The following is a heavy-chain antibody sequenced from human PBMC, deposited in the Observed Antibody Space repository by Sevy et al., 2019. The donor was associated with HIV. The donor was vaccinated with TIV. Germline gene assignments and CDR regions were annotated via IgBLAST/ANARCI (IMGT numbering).Heavy chain of an antibody. CDR2: ISSSGSSI. J-gene: IGHJ5*02. CDR1: GFTFSSYD. V-gene: IGHV3-48*03. Sequence: GGSLRLSCTASGFTFSSYDMNWVRQAPGKGLEWVSKISSSGSSIYYADSVKGRVTSSSDKAKNSLNLQMNSLRAEYTAVYYCTRNGGAFDNGFDPWGQGTLVTVSS. CDR3: TRNGGAFDNGFDP. D-gene: IGHD2-8*01.